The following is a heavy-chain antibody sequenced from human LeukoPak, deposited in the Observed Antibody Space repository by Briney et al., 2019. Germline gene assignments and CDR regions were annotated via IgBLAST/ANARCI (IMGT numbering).Heavy chain of an antibody. CDR1: GFIFGSHW. CDR2: INSDGSIT. Sequence: GGSLRLSCAASGFIFGSHWMHWVRQAPGKGLVWVSRINSDGSITTYADSVKGRFTISRDNAKNTLYLQMNSLRGEDTAVYYCASGDSSGHYYFDYWGQGTLVTVSS. V-gene: IGHV3-74*01. J-gene: IGHJ4*02. CDR3: ASGDSSGHYYFDY. D-gene: IGHD3-22*01.